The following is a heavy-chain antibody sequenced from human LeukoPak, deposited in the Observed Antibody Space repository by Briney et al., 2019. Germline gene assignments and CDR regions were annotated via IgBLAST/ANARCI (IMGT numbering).Heavy chain of an antibody. J-gene: IGHJ4*02. CDR1: GFTFSDYY. CDR3: ARGRPSSGWPSYYFDY. CDR2: ISSSGSNT. D-gene: IGHD6-19*01. Sequence: GGSLRLSCVASGFTFSDYYMSWIRQAPGKGLERVSYISSSGSNTYYADSVKGRFTISRDNAKNSLYLQMSSLRAEDTAVYYCARGRPSSGWPSYYFDYWGQGTLVTVSS. V-gene: IGHV3-11*01.